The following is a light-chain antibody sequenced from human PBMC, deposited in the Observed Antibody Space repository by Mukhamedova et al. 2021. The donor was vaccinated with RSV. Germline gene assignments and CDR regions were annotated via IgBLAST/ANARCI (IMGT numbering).Light chain of an antibody. J-gene: IGKJ2*01. Sequence: GKVPKRLIYATSSLQSGVPSRFSGSGSETEFTLTISSLQPEDFATYYCLQYSNFPYTFGQGTKLEIK. V-gene: IGKV1-17*03. CDR3: LQYSNFPYT. CDR2: ATS.